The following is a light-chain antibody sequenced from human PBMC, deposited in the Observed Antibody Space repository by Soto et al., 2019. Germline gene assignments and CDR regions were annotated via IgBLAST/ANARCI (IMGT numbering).Light chain of an antibody. V-gene: IGLV2-23*01. Sequence: QSALTQPASVSESPGQSITISCTGTNNDVGNYKLVSWFQHHLGKAPKLIIYEGTKRPSGVSNRFSASQSGNTASLTISGLQAEDEAYYYCYSHAGTSTWVFGGGTKLTVL. J-gene: IGLJ3*02. CDR1: NNDVGNYKL. CDR2: EGT. CDR3: YSHAGTSTWV.